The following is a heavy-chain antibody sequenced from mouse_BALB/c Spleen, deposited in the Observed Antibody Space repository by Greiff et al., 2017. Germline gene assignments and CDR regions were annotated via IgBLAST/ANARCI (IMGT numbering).Heavy chain of an antibody. Sequence: QVQLQQSGPELVRPGASVKLSCKASGYTFTSYWINWVKQRPGQGLEWIGNIYPSDSYTNYNQKFKDKATLTVDKSSSTAYMQLSSPTSEDSAVFYCTRGLRTYAMAYWGQGTSVTVSS. CDR1: GYTFTSYW. J-gene: IGHJ4*01. CDR3: TRGLRTYAMAY. V-gene: IGHV1-69*02. D-gene: IGHD1-1*01. CDR2: IYPSDSYT.